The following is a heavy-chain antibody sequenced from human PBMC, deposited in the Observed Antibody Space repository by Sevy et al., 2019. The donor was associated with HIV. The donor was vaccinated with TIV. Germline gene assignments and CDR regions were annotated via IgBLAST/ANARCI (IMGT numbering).Heavy chain of an antibody. Sequence: GGSLRLSCAASGFTVSSNYMIWVRQAPGKGLEWVSLIYSEGTKNYADSVKGRFTISRDNSKNTLYLQMNNVRVEDTAVYFCAKTPFMDFWNDYYSFYFDFWGQRTLVTVSS. CDR3: AKTPFMDFWNDYYSFYFDF. CDR2: IYSEGTK. J-gene: IGHJ4*02. CDR1: GFTVSSNY. D-gene: IGHD3-3*01. V-gene: IGHV3-53*01.